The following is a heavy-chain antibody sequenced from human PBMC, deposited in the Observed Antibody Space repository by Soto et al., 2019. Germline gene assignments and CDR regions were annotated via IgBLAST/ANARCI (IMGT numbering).Heavy chain of an antibody. Sequence: QVQLAQSGAEVKKPGASVKVSCKASGYTFTSYDINWVRQATGQGLEWMGWMNPNSGNTGYAQKFQGRVTMTRNTSISTAYMELSSLRSEDTAVYYCARGLRQWLRIGTNWFDPWGQGTLVTVSS. CDR1: GYTFTSYD. CDR2: MNPNSGNT. J-gene: IGHJ5*02. D-gene: IGHD6-19*01. CDR3: ARGLRQWLRIGTNWFDP. V-gene: IGHV1-8*01.